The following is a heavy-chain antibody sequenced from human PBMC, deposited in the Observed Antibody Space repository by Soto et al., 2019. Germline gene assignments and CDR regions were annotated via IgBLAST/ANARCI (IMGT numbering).Heavy chain of an antibody. V-gene: IGHV3-15*07. CDR1: GFTFSNAW. J-gene: IGHJ6*02. D-gene: IGHD3-3*01. Sequence: EVQLVESGGGLVKPGGSLRLSCAASGFTFSNAWMNWVRQAPGKGLEWVGRIKSKTDGGTTDYAAPVKGRFTISRDDSKNTLCLQMNSLKTEDTAVYYCTTATICGVVNADLSFYYYGMDVWGQGTTVTVSS. CDR2: IKSKTDGGTT. CDR3: TTATICGVVNADLSFYYYGMDV.